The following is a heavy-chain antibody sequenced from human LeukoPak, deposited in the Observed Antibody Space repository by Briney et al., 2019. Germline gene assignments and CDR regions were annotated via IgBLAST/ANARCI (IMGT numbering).Heavy chain of an antibody. J-gene: IGHJ5*02. CDR1: GYTFSNYN. CDR3: ARKVPNDSSGYYYRGQFDP. Sequence: ASVKVSCKASGYTFSNYNIHWLRQAPGQGLEWMGIVNPSGDSTNYAQNFQGRVTMTGDTSTSTVYMELSSLRSEDTAVYYCARKVPNDSSGYYYRGQFDPWGQGTLVTVSS. D-gene: IGHD3-22*01. CDR2: VNPSGDST. V-gene: IGHV1-46*01.